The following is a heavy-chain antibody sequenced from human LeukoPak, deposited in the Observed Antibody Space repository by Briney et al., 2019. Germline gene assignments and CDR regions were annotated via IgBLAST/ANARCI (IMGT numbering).Heavy chain of an antibody. CDR2: IKSDGSET. CDR3: ARVISYFDL. J-gene: IGHJ4*02. Sequence: GGSVRHSCAASGFTFSRHWMHWVRQRPGKGLEWVSRIKSDGSETQYADSVKGRFTISRDNAHNTLYLQMTSLRPEDTAVYYCARVISYFDLWGQGALVTASS. D-gene: IGHD3/OR15-3a*01. CDR1: GFTFSRHW. V-gene: IGHV3-74*01.